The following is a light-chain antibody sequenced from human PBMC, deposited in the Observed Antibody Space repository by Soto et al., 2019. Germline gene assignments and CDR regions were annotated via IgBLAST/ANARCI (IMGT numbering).Light chain of an antibody. CDR2: GAS. CDR3: QQYNNWPTWT. CDR1: QSVSSN. V-gene: IGKV3-15*01. J-gene: IGKJ1*01. Sequence: EIVMTQSPATLSVSPGERATLSCRASQSVSSNLAWYQQKPGQAPRLLIYGASTRATGIPARFSGSGSGTEFTLNISSLQSEDFALYYCQQYNNWPTWTFGQGTKVDIK.